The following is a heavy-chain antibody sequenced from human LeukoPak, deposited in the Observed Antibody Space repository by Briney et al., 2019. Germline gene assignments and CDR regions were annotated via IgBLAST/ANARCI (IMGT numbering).Heavy chain of an antibody. CDR3: ARGGTSYYDGYDY. J-gene: IGHJ4*02. Sequence: PSETLSLTCAVSGGSISSSNWWSWVRQPPGKGLEWIGEIYHSGSTNYNPSLKSRVTISVDKSKNQFSLKLSSVTAADTAVYYCARGGTSYYDGYDYWGQGTLVTVSS. CDR1: GGSISSSNW. V-gene: IGHV4-4*02. CDR2: IYHSGST. D-gene: IGHD3-22*01.